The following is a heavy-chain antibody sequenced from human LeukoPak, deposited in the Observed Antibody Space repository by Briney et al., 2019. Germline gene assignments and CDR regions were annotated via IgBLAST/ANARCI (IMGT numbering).Heavy chain of an antibody. CDR2: IIPIFGTA. D-gene: IGHD4-17*01. Sequence: SVTVSCKACGGIFSSYAISWVRQPPGQGLEWMGGIIPIFGTANYAQKFQGRVPIPADQSPSTAYTALSSLRSEDTAVYYCAYRSGRNGDSAYWGQGTLVTVSS. CDR3: AYRSGRNGDSAY. J-gene: IGHJ4*02. CDR1: GGIFSSYA. V-gene: IGHV1-69*01.